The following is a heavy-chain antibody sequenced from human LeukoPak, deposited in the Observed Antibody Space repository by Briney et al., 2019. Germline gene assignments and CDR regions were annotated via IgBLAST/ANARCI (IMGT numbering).Heavy chain of an antibody. CDR1: GFTFSSYS. J-gene: IGHJ4*02. D-gene: IGHD3-10*01. Sequence: GGSLRLSCAASGFTFSSYSMNWVRQAPGKGLVWVSRINTDGSTINYAGSVKGRFTISRDDAKNTLYLQMNDLRAEDTAVYYCARAGSFRFDYWGQGTLVTVSS. CDR2: INTDGSTI. CDR3: ARAGSFRFDY. V-gene: IGHV3-74*01.